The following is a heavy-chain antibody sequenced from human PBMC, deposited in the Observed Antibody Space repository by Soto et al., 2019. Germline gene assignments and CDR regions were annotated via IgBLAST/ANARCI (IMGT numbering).Heavy chain of an antibody. D-gene: IGHD3-10*01. V-gene: IGHV4-59*08. CDR2: IYYGGST. J-gene: IGHJ4*02. CDR1: GGSMISYY. CDR3: ARHNYGSGSTYFDY. Sequence: PSETLSLTCTVSGGSMISYYWSWIRQPPGRGLEWIGFIYYGGSTKYNPSLNSRVTISVDTSKNQFSLTLNSMTAADTAVYYCARHNYGSGSTYFDYWGQGTLVTVSS.